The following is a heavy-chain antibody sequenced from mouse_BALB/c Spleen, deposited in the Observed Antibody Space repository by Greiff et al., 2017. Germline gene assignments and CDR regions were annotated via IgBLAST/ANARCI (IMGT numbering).Heavy chain of an antibody. CDR3: ARELDFDY. CDR1: GYTFTSYW. Sequence: VKVVESGAELARPGASVKLSCKASGYTFTSYWMQWVKQRPGQGLEWIGAIYPGDGDTRYTQKFKGKATLTADKSSSTAYMQLSSLASEDSAVYYCARELDFDYWGQGTTLTVSS. J-gene: IGHJ2*01. CDR2: IYPGDGDT. V-gene: IGHV1-87*01.